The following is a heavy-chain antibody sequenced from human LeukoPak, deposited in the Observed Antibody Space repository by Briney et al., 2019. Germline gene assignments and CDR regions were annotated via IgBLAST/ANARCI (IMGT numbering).Heavy chain of an antibody. Sequence: PSETLSLTCTVSGGSISSGSYYWGWIRQPPGKGLEWIGSIYYSGSTYYNPSLKSRVTISVDTSKNQFSLKLSSVTAADTAVYYCARQPEILLWFGELNWFDPWGQGTLVTVSS. J-gene: IGHJ5*02. CDR2: IYYSGST. CDR1: GGSISSGSYY. CDR3: ARQPEILLWFGELNWFDP. D-gene: IGHD3-10*01. V-gene: IGHV4-39*01.